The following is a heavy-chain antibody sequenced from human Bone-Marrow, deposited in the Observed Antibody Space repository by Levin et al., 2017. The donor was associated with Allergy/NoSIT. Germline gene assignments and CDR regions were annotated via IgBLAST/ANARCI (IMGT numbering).Heavy chain of an antibody. CDR2: IYYSGST. D-gene: IGHD6-13*01. CDR3: ARGTTSSWYRFDY. CDR1: GGSIRSYY. J-gene: IGHJ4*02. V-gene: IGHV4-59*01. Sequence: GSLRLSCTVSGGSIRSYYWSWIRQPPGKGLEWIAYIYYSGSTRYNSTLKSRVTTSVDTSKNQLSLKLSSVTAADTAVYYCARGTTSSWYRFDYWGQGTLVTVSS.